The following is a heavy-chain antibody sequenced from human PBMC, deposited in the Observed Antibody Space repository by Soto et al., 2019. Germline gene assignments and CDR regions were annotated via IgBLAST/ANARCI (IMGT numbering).Heavy chain of an antibody. CDR1: GGSFSGYY. J-gene: IGHJ4*02. CDR3: ARGPKYDFWSGYYIEN. V-gene: IGHV4-34*01. CDR2: INHSGST. Sequence: QVQLQQWGAGLLKPSETLSLTCAVYGGSFSGYYWSWIRQPPGKGLEWIGEINHSGSTNYNPSLTSRVTISVDTSKNQFSLKLSSVTAADTAVYYCARGPKYDFWSGYYIENWGQGTLVTVSS. D-gene: IGHD3-3*01.